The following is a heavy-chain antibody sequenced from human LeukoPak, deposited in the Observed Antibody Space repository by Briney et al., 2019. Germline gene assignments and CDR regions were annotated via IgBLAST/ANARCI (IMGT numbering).Heavy chain of an antibody. CDR3: ASEASGSYYVDY. V-gene: IGHV3-7*01. CDR1: GFTFSSYW. J-gene: IGHJ4*02. D-gene: IGHD1-26*01. Sequence: PGGSLRLSCAASGFTFSSYWMSWVRQAPGKGLEWVANIKQDGSEKYYVDSVKGRFTISRDNAKSSLYLQMNSLRAEDTAVYYCASEASGSYYVDYWGQGTLVTVSS. CDR2: IKQDGSEK.